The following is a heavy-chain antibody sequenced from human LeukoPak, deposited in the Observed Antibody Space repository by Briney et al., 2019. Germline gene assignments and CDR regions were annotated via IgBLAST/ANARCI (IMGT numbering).Heavy chain of an antibody. V-gene: IGHV1-2*02. CDR2: INPNSGGT. CDR3: ARLNDYGDYWALDY. Sequence: ASVNVSCKASGYTFTAYYMHWVRQAPGQGLDWMGWINPNSGGTNYAQKFQGRVTMTRDTSNSTAYVELSRVRSDDTAVYYCARLNDYGDYWALDYWGQGTLVTVSS. J-gene: IGHJ4*02. CDR1: GYTFTAYY. D-gene: IGHD4-17*01.